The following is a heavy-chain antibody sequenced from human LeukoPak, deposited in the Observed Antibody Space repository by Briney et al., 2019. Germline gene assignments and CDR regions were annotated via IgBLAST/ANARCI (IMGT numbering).Heavy chain of an antibody. D-gene: IGHD2-15*01. CDR1: GFSLSTYAVG. J-gene: IGHJ4*02. V-gene: IGHV2-5*02. Sequence: SGPTLVNPPQTLTLTCTFSGFSLSTYAVGVGWIRQPPGKALEWLALIYWDDDKRYSPSLMRRLTITKDTSKNQVVLTMTNMDPVDTATYFCAHRPTYCSGGSCYDYWGQGTLVTVSS. CDR2: IYWDDDK. CDR3: AHRPTYCSGGSCYDY.